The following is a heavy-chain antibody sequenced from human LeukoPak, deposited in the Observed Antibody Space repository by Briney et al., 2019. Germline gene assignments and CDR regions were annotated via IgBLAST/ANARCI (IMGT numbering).Heavy chain of an antibody. D-gene: IGHD3-22*01. Sequence: ASVKVSCKASGYTFTGYYMHWVRQAPGQGLEWMGWINPNSGGTNYAQKFQGRVTMTEDTSTDTAYMELSSLRSEDTAVYYCATEKRGCYDSSGYGGGSCWFDPWGQGTLVTVSS. CDR3: ATEKRGCYDSSGYGGGSCWFDP. CDR2: INPNSGGT. J-gene: IGHJ5*02. V-gene: IGHV1-2*02. CDR1: GYTFTGYY.